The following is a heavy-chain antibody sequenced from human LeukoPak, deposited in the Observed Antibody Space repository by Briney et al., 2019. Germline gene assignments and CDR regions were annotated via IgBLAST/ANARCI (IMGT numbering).Heavy chain of an antibody. CDR2: MSYDGSNK. CDR3: ASETPSALEESGWNAFDI. D-gene: IGHD3-3*01. J-gene: IGHJ3*02. CDR1: RFTFSNYV. V-gene: IGHV3-30-3*01. Sequence: GGSLRLSCVASRFTFSNYVFHWVRQAPGKGLEWVAVMSYDGSNKYDADSVKGRFTISRDNSKNTVYLQMNSLRPEDTGVYYCASETPSALEESGWNAFDIWGRGTMVTVSS.